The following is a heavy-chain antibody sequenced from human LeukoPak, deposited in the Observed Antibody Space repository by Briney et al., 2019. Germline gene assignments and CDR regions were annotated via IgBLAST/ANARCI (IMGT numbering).Heavy chain of an antibody. CDR1: GYTFTSYA. D-gene: IGHD2-21*01. CDR2: INAGNGST. CDR3: ARAFVIRNWFDP. Sequence: ASVKVSCKASGYTFTSYAMHWVRQAPGQRLEWMGWINAGNGSTKYSQKFQGRVTITRDTSASTIYMELSSLRSEDTAVYYCARAFVIRNWFDPWGQGTLVTVSS. J-gene: IGHJ5*02. V-gene: IGHV1-3*01.